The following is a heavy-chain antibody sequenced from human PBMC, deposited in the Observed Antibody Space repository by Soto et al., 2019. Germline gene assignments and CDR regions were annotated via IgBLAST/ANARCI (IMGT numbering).Heavy chain of an antibody. CDR2: ITSSSTYI. Sequence: EAQLVESGGGLVKPGGSLRLSCAASGFTFSTYHMNWVRQAPGKGLEWVSSITSSSTYIYYADSVKGRFTISRDNAKNSLYLQMNSLRAEDTAVYFCAREGLAVAAHYGMDVWGQGTTVTVSS. J-gene: IGHJ6*02. CDR1: GFTFSTYH. D-gene: IGHD6-19*01. CDR3: AREGLAVAAHYGMDV. V-gene: IGHV3-21*01.